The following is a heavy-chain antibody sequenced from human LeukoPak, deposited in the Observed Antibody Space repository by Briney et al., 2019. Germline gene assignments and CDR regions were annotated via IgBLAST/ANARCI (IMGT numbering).Heavy chain of an antibody. CDR2: IYYSGHT. CDR3: ARGTVTTTSFDY. D-gene: IGHD4-17*01. V-gene: IGHV4-59*01. CDR1: GXTITSFH. J-gene: IGHJ4*02. Sequence: SETLSLTCTVSGXTITSFHGSWIRQPPGKGLEWIGYIYYSGHTNYNPSLKGRVSMSVDTSKNQFSLKLSSVTAADTAVYYCARGTVTTTSFDYWGQGTLVTVSS.